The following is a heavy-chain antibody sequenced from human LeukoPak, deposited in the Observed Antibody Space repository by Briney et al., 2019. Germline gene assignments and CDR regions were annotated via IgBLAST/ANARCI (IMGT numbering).Heavy chain of an antibody. CDR2: IYYSGST. V-gene: IGHV4-59*01. CDR1: GGSISSYY. J-gene: IGHJ2*01. CDR3: ARDSQYWYFDL. Sequence: SETLSLTCTVSGGSISSYYWSWIRQPPGKGLEWVGYIYYSGSTNYNPSLKSRVTISVDTSKNQFSLKLSSVTAADTAVYYCARDSQYWYFDLWGRGTLVTVSS.